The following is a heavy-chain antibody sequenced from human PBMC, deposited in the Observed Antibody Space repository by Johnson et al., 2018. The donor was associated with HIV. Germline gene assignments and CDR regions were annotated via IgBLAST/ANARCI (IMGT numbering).Heavy chain of an antibody. Sequence: MKWVRQAPGKGLEWVALISYDGSNKYYGDSVQGRFTISRDNSKNTLYLQMNSLKAEDTAVYYCARDLVVGDHSTPLTHAFDIWGQGTMVTVSS. CDR3: ARDLVVGDHSTPLTHAFDI. V-gene: IGHV3-33*05. D-gene: IGHD1-26*01. CDR2: ISYDGSNK. J-gene: IGHJ3*02.